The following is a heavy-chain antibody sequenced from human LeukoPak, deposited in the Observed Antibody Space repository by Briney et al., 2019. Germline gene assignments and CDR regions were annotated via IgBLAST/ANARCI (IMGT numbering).Heavy chain of an antibody. Sequence: GSLRLSCAASGFTFSSYSMNWVRQPPGKGLEWIGSIYYSGSTYYNPSLKSRVTISVDTSKNQFSLKLSSVTAADTAVYYCHVRSDYDILTGSDYWGQGTLVTVSS. CDR1: GFTFSSYS. CDR2: IYYSGST. D-gene: IGHD3-9*01. J-gene: IGHJ4*02. V-gene: IGHV4-39*07. CDR3: HVRSDYDILTGSDY.